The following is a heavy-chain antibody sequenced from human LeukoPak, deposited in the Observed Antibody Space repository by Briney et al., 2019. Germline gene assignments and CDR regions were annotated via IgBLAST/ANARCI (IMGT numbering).Heavy chain of an antibody. CDR2: IYHSGST. CDR1: GGSISSYY. V-gene: IGHV4-59*08. CDR3: ARNPDSGSYYDIPYYFDY. D-gene: IGHD1-26*01. Sequence: PSETLSLTCTVSGGSISSYYWSWIRQPPGKGLEWIGYIYHSGSTNYNPSLKSRVTISVDTSKNQFSLKLSSVTAADTAVYYCARNPDSGSYYDIPYYFDYWGQGTLVTVSS. J-gene: IGHJ4*02.